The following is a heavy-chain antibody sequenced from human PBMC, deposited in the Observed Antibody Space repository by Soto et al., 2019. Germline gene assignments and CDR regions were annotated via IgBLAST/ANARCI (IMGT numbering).Heavy chain of an antibody. CDR2: IHYSGST. CDR1: GSINSGGYY. Sequence: QVHLQESGPGLVRPSQTLSLTCTVSGSINSGGYYWSWVRQHPVKGLEWIGYIHYSGSTWYNPSLKSRISTPVDTSKHQFSLKLRSFTVADTAVYYCARLRGSGGYSADYFDPWGQRIAGHRHL. J-gene: IGHJ4*02. CDR3: ARLRGSGGYSADYFDP. V-gene: IGHV4-31*03. D-gene: IGHD3-10*01.